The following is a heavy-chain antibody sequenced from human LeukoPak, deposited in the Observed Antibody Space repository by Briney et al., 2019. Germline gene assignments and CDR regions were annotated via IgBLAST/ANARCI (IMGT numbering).Heavy chain of an antibody. Sequence: SETLSLTCAVYGGSFSGYYWSWIRQPPGKGLEWIGEINHSGSTNYNPSLKSRVTISVDTSKNQFSLKLSSVTAADTAVYYCARVRGEGKWLRPHDAFDIWGQGTMVTVSS. CDR1: GGSFSGYY. J-gene: IGHJ3*02. D-gene: IGHD5-12*01. CDR3: ARVRGEGKWLRPHDAFDI. CDR2: INHSGST. V-gene: IGHV4-34*01.